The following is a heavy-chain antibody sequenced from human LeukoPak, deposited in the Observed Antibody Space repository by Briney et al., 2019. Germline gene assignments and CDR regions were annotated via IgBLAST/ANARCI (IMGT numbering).Heavy chain of an antibody. CDR3: AREWKGRLRYIDY. Sequence: GGSLRLSCAASGFTFSSYWMSWVRQAPGKGLEWVANIKQDGSEKYYVDSVKGRFTISRDNAKNSLYLRMNSLRAEDTAVYYCAREWKGRLRYIDYWGQGTLVTVSS. D-gene: IGHD4-17*01. CDR2: IKQDGSEK. CDR1: GFTFSSYW. J-gene: IGHJ4*02. V-gene: IGHV3-7*03.